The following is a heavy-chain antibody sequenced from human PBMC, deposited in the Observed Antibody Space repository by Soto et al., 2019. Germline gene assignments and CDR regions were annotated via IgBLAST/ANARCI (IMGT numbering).Heavy chain of an antibody. CDR1: GFTFSSYG. CDR3: AKSDYDSSGYPDY. J-gene: IGHJ4*02. Sequence: PGGSLRLSCAASGFTFSSYGMHWVRQAPGKGLEWVAVISYDGSNKYYADSVKGRFTISRDNSKNTLYLQMNSLRAEDTAVYYCAKSDYDSSGYPDYWGQGTLVTVSS. D-gene: IGHD3-22*01. V-gene: IGHV3-30*18. CDR2: ISYDGSNK.